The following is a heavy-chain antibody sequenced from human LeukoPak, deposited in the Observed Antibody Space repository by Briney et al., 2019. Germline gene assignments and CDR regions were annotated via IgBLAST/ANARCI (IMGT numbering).Heavy chain of an antibody. J-gene: IGHJ4*02. CDR1: GFTFSNAW. Sequence: PGGSLRLSCAASGFTFSNAWMSWVRQAPGKGLEWVGRTKSKTDGGTTDYAAPVKGRFTISRDDSKNTLYLQMNSLKTEDTAVYYCTTARSSSWDQKYYFDYWGQGTLVTVSS. D-gene: IGHD6-13*01. CDR2: TKSKTDGGTT. CDR3: TTARSSSWDQKYYFDY. V-gene: IGHV3-15*01.